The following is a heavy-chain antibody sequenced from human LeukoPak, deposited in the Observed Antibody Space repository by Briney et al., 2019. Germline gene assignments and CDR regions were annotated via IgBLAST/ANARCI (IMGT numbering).Heavy chain of an antibody. CDR2: IYTSGST. CDR1: GGSISSGTYY. J-gene: IGHJ6*03. Sequence: SETLSLTCTVSGGSISSGTYYWSWIRQPVGKGLEWIGRIYTSGSTNYNPSLKSRVTISVDTSKNQFSLKLSSVTAADTAVYYCAREDCSSTSCYYYYYYYMDVWGKGTTVTVSS. D-gene: IGHD2-2*01. V-gene: IGHV4-61*02. CDR3: AREDCSSTSCYYYYYYYMDV.